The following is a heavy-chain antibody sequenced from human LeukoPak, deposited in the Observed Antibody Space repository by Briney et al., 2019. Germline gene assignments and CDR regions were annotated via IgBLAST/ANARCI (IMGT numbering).Heavy chain of an antibody. V-gene: IGHV3-48*03. D-gene: IGHD6-19*01. CDR1: GFTFSSYE. CDR2: ISSSGSPI. CDR3: VLRGAVAAADF. Sequence: GGSLRLSCAASGFTFSSYEMNWVRQAPGQGLEWVSYISSSGSPIYYADSVKGRFTISRDNAKNSLYLQMNSLRAEDTAIYYCVLRGAVAAADFWGQGTLVTVSS. J-gene: IGHJ4*02.